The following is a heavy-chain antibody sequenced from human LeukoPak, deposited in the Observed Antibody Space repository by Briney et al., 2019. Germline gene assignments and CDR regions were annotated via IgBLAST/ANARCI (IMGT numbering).Heavy chain of an antibody. CDR2: ISSSGSTI. Sequence: PGGSLRLSCAASGFTFSTYEMNWVRQAPGKGLEGGSYISSSGSTIYYADSAKGRFTISRDNAKNSLYLQMNSLRAEDTAVYYCARDGDLTPAVPFDYWGQGTLVTVSS. CDR3: ARDGDLTPAVPFDY. J-gene: IGHJ4*02. D-gene: IGHD6-25*01. CDR1: GFTFSTYE. V-gene: IGHV3-48*03.